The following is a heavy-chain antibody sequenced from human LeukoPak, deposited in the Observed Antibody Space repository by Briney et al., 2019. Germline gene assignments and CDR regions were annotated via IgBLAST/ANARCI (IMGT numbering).Heavy chain of an antibody. CDR2: IIPMFDTA. J-gene: IGHJ5*02. V-gene: IGHV1-69*05. Sequence: SVKVSCKASGGTFINNPINWVRQAPGQGLEWMGGIIPMFDTANYAQNFQGRVTFTTEKSTRTVYMELDSLRSEDTAVYYCARGGLEGRDWFDPWGQGTLVTVSS. D-gene: IGHD1-1*01. CDR3: ARGGLEGRDWFDP. CDR1: GGTFINNP.